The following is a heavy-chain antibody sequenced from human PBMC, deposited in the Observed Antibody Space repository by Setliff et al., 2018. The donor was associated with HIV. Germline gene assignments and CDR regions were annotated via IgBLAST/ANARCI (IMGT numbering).Heavy chain of an antibody. CDR1: GDSISSYY. D-gene: IGHD3-22*01. CDR3: GGNGYYSIDY. Sequence: SETLSLTCTVSGDSISSYYWSWIRQPPGKGLEWIGYIYYSGSTNYNPSLKSRVTISLDMSKNQFSLRLSSVTAADTAVYYCGGNGYYSIDYWGQGTLVTVSS. CDR2: IYYSGST. J-gene: IGHJ4*02. V-gene: IGHV4-59*01.